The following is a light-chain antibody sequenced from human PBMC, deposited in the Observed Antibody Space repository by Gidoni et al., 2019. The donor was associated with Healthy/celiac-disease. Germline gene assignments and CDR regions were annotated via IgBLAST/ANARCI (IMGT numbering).Light chain of an antibody. J-gene: IGLJ2*01. Sequence: QSLLTQPPLSSGTHAQWVTISCSGSSSNIGSNYVYWYQQLPGTAPKLLIYRNNQRPSGVPDRFSGSKSGTSASLAISGLRSEDEADYYCAAWDDSLSGHVVFGGGTKLTVL. CDR2: RNN. CDR1: SSNIGSNY. V-gene: IGLV1-47*01. CDR3: AAWDDSLSGHVV.